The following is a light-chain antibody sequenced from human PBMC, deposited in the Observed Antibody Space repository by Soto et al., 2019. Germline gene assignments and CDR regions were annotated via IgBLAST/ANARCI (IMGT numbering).Light chain of an antibody. CDR3: QQSYTTASIT. CDR1: QSISRN. CDR2: AAS. J-gene: IGKJ5*01. V-gene: IGKV1-39*01. Sequence: DIQMTQSPSSLSASVGDRVTITCRASQSISRNLNWYQHKPGKAPKLLIYAASSLQNGVPSRFXGGGTGPEYTLSLSSLQPEDFGPYHCQQSYTTASITFGQGTRLEIK.